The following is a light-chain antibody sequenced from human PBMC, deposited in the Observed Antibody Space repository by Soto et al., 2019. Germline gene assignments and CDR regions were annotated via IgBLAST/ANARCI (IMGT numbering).Light chain of an antibody. V-gene: IGKV1-27*01. Sequence: MKPSPAAVSATVGDRVTITCRASQGISNYLAWYQQKPGKVPKLLIYAASTLQSGVPSRFSGSGSGTDFTLTISSLQPEDVAPYYCQKYNSAPRTFGQGT. CDR3: QKYNSAPRT. CDR2: AAS. CDR1: QGISNY. J-gene: IGKJ1*01.